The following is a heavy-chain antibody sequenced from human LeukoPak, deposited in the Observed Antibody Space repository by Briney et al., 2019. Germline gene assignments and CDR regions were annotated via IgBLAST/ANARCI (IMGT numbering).Heavy chain of an antibody. J-gene: IGHJ4*02. V-gene: IGHV3-30*02. D-gene: IGHD3-10*01. CDR1: GFTFSSYG. Sequence: GGSLRLSCAASGFTFSSYGMHWVRQAPGKGLEWVAFIRYDGSNKYYADSVKGRFTISRDNSKNTLYLQMNSLRAEDTAVYYCAKDHGYRGFGELAAQYFDYWGQGTLVTVSS. CDR3: AKDHGYRGFGELAAQYFDY. CDR2: IRYDGSNK.